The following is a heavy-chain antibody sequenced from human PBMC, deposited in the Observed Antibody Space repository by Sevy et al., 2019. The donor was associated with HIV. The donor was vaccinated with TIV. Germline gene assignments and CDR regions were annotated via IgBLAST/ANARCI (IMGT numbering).Heavy chain of an antibody. J-gene: IGHJ6*02. V-gene: IGHV3-43D*03. Sequence: GGSLRLSCAASGFTFDDYAMHWVRQAPGKGLEWVSLISWDGGRTYYADSVKGRFTIARDNSKNSLYLQMNSLRAEDTALYYCAKDYGYSYGTGGGMDVWGQGTTVTV. CDR2: ISWDGGRT. CDR3: AKDYGYSYGTGGGMDV. D-gene: IGHD5-18*01. CDR1: GFTFDDYA.